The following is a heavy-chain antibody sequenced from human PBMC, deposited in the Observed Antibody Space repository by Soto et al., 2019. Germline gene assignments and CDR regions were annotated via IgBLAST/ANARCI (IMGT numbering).Heavy chain of an antibody. CDR3: ARDRGEYRGGYENRYFDY. D-gene: IGHD5-12*01. Sequence: GGSLRLSCAASGFTFSSYSMNWVRQAPGKGLEWVSSISSSSSYIYYADSVKGRFTISRDNAKNSLYLQMNSLRAEDTAVYYCARDRGEYRGGYENRYFDYWGQGTLVTVSS. CDR1: GFTFSSYS. J-gene: IGHJ4*02. CDR2: ISSSSSYI. V-gene: IGHV3-21*01.